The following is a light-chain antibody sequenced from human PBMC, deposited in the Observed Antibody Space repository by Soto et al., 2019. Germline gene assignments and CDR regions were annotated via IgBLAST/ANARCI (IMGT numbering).Light chain of an antibody. CDR1: QGISSY. CDR2: AAS. CDR3: QQYYSYPWT. V-gene: IGKV1-8*01. Sequence: AIRMTQSPSSLSASTGDRVTITCRASQGISSYLAWYQQKPGKAPKLLIYAASTLQSGVPSRFTGSGSGTDFTLTISCLQSEDFATYYCQQYYSYPWTFGPGTKADIK. J-gene: IGKJ1*01.